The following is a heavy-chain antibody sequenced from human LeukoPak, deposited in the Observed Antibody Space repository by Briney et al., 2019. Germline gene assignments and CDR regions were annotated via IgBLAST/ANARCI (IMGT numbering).Heavy chain of an antibody. Sequence: ASVKVSCKVSGYTLTELSMHWVRQAPGKGLEWMGGFDPEDGETIYAQKFQGRVTMTEDTSTDTAYMELSSLRSEDTAVYYCATAPPAVGRYYYYYYMDVWGKGTTVTVSS. CDR1: GYTLTELS. V-gene: IGHV1-24*01. J-gene: IGHJ6*03. CDR2: FDPEDGET. CDR3: ATAPPAVGRYYYYYYMDV.